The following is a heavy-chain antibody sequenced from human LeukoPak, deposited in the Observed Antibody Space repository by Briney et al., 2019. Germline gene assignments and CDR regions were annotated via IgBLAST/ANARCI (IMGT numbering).Heavy chain of an antibody. Sequence: SVKVSCKASGGTFSSYAISWVRQAPGQGLEWMGGIIPIFGTANYTQKFQGRVTITADESTSTAYMELSSLRSEDTAVYYCARDVWTISPAYYYDSSGYGYWGQGTLVTVSS. D-gene: IGHD3-22*01. CDR1: GGTFSSYA. CDR3: ARDVWTISPAYYYDSSGYGY. CDR2: IIPIFGTA. V-gene: IGHV1-69*13. J-gene: IGHJ4*02.